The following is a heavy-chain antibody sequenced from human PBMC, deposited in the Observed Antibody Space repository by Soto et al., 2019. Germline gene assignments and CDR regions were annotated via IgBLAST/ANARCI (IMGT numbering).Heavy chain of an antibody. CDR1: GGTIRSDY. D-gene: IGHD6-13*01. J-gene: IGHJ6*02. CDR3: ARHRAAAGTRGMDV. CDR2: IYYSGST. Sequence: PSETLSLTCSVSGGTIRSDYWSWIRQPPGKRLEWIGYIYYSGSTNYNPSLKSRVTISVDTSKNQFSLKLSSVTAADTAVYYCARHRAAAGTRGMDVWGQGTTVTVSS. V-gene: IGHV4-59*01.